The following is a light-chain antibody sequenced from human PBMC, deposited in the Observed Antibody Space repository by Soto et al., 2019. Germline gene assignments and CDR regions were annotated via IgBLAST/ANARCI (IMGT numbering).Light chain of an antibody. J-gene: IGLJ2*01. V-gene: IGLV1-44*01. CDR1: SSNIGSEN. Sequence: QPVLTQPPSASGTPGQRVTISCSGSSSNIGSENVNWYQQVTGTAPKLLIYANNQRPSGGPDRFSVSRSGTSASLAIGGLQSEDDADYYCAAWDDSMKGWGFRGGTQLTVL. CDR3: AAWDDSMKGWG. CDR2: ANN.